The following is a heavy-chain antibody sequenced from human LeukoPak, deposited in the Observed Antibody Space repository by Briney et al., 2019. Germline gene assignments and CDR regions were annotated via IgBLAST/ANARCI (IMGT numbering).Heavy chain of an antibody. CDR3: TRVGTTYYFDY. V-gene: IGHV3-49*04. CDR1: GFTFGDYA. J-gene: IGHJ4*02. Sequence: GGSLRLSCTASGFTFGDYAMSWVRQAPGKGLEWVGFIRSKAYGGTTEYVASVKGRFTISRDESKSIAYLQMNSLKTEDTAVYYCTRVGTTYYFDYWGQGTLVTVSS. D-gene: IGHD1-1*01. CDR2: IRSKAYGGTT.